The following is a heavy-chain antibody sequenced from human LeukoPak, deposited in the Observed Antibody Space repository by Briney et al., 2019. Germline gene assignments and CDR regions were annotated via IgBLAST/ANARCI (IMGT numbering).Heavy chain of an antibody. D-gene: IGHD3-22*01. Sequence: SETLSLTCTVSGGSISNYYWCWIRQPPGKGLEWIGYIYYSGSTNYNPSLKSRVTISVDTSKNQFSLKLSSVTAADTAVYYCARALGSGYSFYYFDYWGQGTLVTVSS. J-gene: IGHJ4*02. CDR1: GGSISNYY. CDR3: ARALGSGYSFYYFDY. CDR2: IYYSGST. V-gene: IGHV4-59*01.